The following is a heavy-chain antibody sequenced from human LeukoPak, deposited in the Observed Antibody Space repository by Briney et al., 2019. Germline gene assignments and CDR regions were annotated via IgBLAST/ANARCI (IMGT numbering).Heavy chain of an antibody. V-gene: IGHV4-34*01. CDR3: VRHDGRGGATMGAFDS. J-gene: IGHJ5*01. D-gene: IGHD5-12*01. CDR2: VYYGRTT. CDR1: GGSFSGYY. Sequence: PSETLSLTCAVYGGSFSGYYWSWIRQSPGKGLEWIGSVYYGRTTYYNPSLDGRVTVSLDTSANQFFLQLNSVTAADTAVYYCVRHDGRGGATMGAFDSWGQGSLVTVSS.